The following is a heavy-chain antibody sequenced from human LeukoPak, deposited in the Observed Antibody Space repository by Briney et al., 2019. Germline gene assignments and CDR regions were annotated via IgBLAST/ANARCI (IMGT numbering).Heavy chain of an antibody. CDR3: AKDSPSGFGEPTSDY. D-gene: IGHD3-10*01. J-gene: IGHJ4*02. CDR1: GFTFSSYG. V-gene: IGHV3-23*01. CDR2: ISGSGGST. Sequence: GGTLRLSCAASGFTFSSYGMSWVRQAPGKGLEWVSAISGSGGSTYYADSVKGRFTISRDNSKNTLYLQMNSLRAEDTAVYYCAKDSPSGFGEPTSDYWGQGTLVTVSS.